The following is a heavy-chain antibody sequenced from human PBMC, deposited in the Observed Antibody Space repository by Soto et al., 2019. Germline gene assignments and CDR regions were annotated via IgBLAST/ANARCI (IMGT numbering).Heavy chain of an antibody. D-gene: IGHD2-15*01. CDR1: GYTFTSYY. CDR2: INPSGGST. CDR3: ARVGDCSGGSCYSYYFDY. J-gene: IGHJ4*02. V-gene: IGHV1-46*01. Sequence: GASVKVSCKASGYTFTSYYMHWVRQAPGQGLEWMGIINPSGGSTSYAQKFQGRVTMTRDTSTSTVYMELSSLRSEDTAVYYCARVGDCSGGSCYSYYFDYWGQGTRVTVS.